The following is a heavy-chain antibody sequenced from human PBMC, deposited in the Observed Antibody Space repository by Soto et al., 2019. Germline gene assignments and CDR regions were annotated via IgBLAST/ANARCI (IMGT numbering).Heavy chain of an antibody. Sequence: PGGSLRLSCAASGFTFSDYYMSWIRQAPVKGLEWVSYISSSSSYTNYADSVKVRFTISRDNAKNSLYLQMNSLRAEDTAVYYCARDRSRSGWTYYYYYGMDVWGQGTTVTVSS. V-gene: IGHV3-11*06. J-gene: IGHJ6*02. D-gene: IGHD6-19*01. CDR1: GFTFSDYY. CDR2: ISSSSSYT. CDR3: ARDRSRSGWTYYYYYGMDV.